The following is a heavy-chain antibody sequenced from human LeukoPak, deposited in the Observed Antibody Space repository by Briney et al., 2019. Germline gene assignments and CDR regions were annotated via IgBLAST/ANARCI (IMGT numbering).Heavy chain of an antibody. J-gene: IGHJ4*02. CDR2: ISYDGSNK. D-gene: IGHD4-11*01. Sequence: PGRSLRLSCAASGFTFSSYAMLWVRQAPGKGLEWVAVISYDGSNKYYADSVKGRFTISRDNSKNTLYLQMNSLRAEDTAVYYCARGVNYGDFDYWGQGTLVTVSS. V-gene: IGHV3-30-3*01. CDR3: ARGVNYGDFDY. CDR1: GFTFSSYA.